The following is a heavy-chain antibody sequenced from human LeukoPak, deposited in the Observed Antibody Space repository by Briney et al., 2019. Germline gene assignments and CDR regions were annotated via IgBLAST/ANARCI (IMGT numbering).Heavy chain of an antibody. CDR1: GDSVSSNSAA. V-gene: IGHV6-1*01. CDR2: TYYRSKWYN. D-gene: IGHD2-2*01. Sequence: SPTLSLTFAISGDSVSSNSAAWNWIRQSPSRGLEWLGSTYYRSKWYNDYAVSVKSRITINPDTSKNQFSLQLNSVTPEDTAVYYCARGVWDIVVVPAAMGRYYFDYWGQGTLVTVSS. J-gene: IGHJ4*02. CDR3: ARGVWDIVVVPAAMGRYYFDY.